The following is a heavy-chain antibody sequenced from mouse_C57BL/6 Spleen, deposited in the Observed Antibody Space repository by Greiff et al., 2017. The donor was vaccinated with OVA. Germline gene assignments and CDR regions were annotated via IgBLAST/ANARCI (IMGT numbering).Heavy chain of an antibody. Sequence: QVKLQQPGAELVKPGASVKMSCKASGYTFTSYWITWVKQRPGQGLEWIGAIYPGRGSTNYNEKFKSKATLTVDTSSSTAYMQLSSLTSEDAAVYYCARRLGRAAMDYWGQGTSVTVSS. CDR2: IYPGRGST. CDR3: ARRLGRAAMDY. D-gene: IGHD4-1*01. J-gene: IGHJ4*01. CDR1: GYTFTSYW. V-gene: IGHV1-55*01.